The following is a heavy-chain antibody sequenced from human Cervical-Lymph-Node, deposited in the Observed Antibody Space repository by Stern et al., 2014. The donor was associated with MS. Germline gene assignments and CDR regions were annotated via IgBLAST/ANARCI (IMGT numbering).Heavy chain of an antibody. CDR2: LNSNGRNT. CDR3: ARDYDYGDYYLDY. CDR1: GFTFSSNW. J-gene: IGHJ4*02. D-gene: IGHD4-17*01. Sequence: EVQLVESGGGLVQPGGSLRLSCAASGFTFSSNWMHWVRQAPGKGLVWVSGLNSNGRNTRYADSVKGRFTISRDNAKNTLYLQMNSLRAEDTAVYYCARDYDYGDYYLDYWGQGTLVTVSS. V-gene: IGHV3-74*01.